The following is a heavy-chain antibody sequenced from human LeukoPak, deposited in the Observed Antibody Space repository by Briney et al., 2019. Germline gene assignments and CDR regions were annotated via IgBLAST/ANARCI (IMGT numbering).Heavy chain of an antibody. CDR3: NGADYGSGSYYNPYYYYYYMDV. V-gene: IGHV3-49*04. Sequence: GGSLRLSCTASGFTFGDYAMSWVRQAPGKGLEWVGFIRSKAYGGTTEYAASVKGGFTISRDDSKSIAYLQMNSLKTEDTAVYYCNGADYGSGSYYNPYYYYYYMDVWGKGTTVTISS. D-gene: IGHD3-10*01. CDR2: IRSKAYGGTT. J-gene: IGHJ6*03. CDR1: GFTFGDYA.